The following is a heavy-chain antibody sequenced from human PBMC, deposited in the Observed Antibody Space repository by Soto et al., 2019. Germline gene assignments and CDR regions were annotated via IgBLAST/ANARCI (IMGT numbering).Heavy chain of an antibody. D-gene: IGHD1-20*01. J-gene: IGHJ4*02. V-gene: IGHV3-23*01. CDR2: ISANDVGT. Sequence: GGSLRLSCEASGFTLRSYAMTWIRQAPGKGLEWVSLISANDVGTYYAESVKTRFTISTDQSRNTVYLQMDSLRADDTAIYYCAKAKNDYNWDNRPPFDYWGQGTLVTVSS. CDR3: AKAKNDYNWDNRPPFDY. CDR1: GFTLRSYA.